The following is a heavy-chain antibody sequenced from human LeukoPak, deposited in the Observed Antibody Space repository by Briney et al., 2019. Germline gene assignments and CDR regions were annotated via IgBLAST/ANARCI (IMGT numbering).Heavy chain of an antibody. J-gene: IGHJ4*02. CDR1: GYSFTSYW. Sequence: GESLRISCKGSGYSFTSYWISWVRQMPGKGLEWMGRIDPSDSYTNYSPSFQGHVTISADKSISTAYLQWSSLKASDTAMYYCVSIAVAGTSATGFDCWGQGTLVTVSS. D-gene: IGHD6-19*01. CDR2: IDPSDSYT. V-gene: IGHV5-10-1*01. CDR3: VSIAVAGTSATGFDC.